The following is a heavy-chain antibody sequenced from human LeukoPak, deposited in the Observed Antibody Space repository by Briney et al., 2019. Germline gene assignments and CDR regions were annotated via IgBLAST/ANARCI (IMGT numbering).Heavy chain of an antibody. CDR1: GGSISSHS. Sequence: PSETLSLTCTVSGGSISSHSWSWIRQPAGKGLEWIGRIFTSGNTYYNPSLKSRVIMSVGTSKNQFSLKLSSVTAADTAVYYCAREGGGFDFWGQGTLVTVSS. D-gene: IGHD3-16*01. CDR2: IFTSGNT. J-gene: IGHJ4*02. V-gene: IGHV4-4*07. CDR3: AREGGGFDF.